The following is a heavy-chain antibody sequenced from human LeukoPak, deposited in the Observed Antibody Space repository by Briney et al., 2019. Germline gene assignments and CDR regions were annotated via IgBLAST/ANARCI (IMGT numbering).Heavy chain of an antibody. J-gene: IGHJ5*02. CDR2: ISGSGDST. CDR1: GFTFSSYA. D-gene: IGHD3-10*01. CDR3: ARRNRGGWFDA. Sequence: GGSLRLSCAASGFTFSSYAMSWVRQAPGKGLEWVSAISGSGDSTFYADSVKGRFTISRDNSKNTLYLQMNSLRAEDTAVYYCARRNRGGWFDAWGQGTLVTVSS. V-gene: IGHV3-23*01.